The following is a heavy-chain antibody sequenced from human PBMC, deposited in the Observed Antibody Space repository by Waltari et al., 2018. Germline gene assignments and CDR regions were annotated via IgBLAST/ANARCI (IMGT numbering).Heavy chain of an antibody. D-gene: IGHD3-10*01. CDR3: ARGGSGSPSPHPFDI. J-gene: IGHJ3*02. CDR2: IIPILGTA. V-gene: IGHV1-69*05. Sequence: QVQLVQSGAEVKKPGSSVKVSCKASGGTFSSYAISWVRQAPGQGLEWMGGIIPILGTANYAQKCQGRVTITTDESTSTAYMELSSLTYEDTAMYYCARGGSGSPSPHPFDIWGQGTMVTVSS. CDR1: GGTFSSYA.